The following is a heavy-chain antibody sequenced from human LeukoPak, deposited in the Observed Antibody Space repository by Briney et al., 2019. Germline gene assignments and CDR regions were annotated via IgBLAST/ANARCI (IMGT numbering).Heavy chain of an antibody. J-gene: IGHJ3*01. CDR2: ISFDGSYK. Sequence: GGSLRLSCAASGFTFSDYAMSWVRQAPGKGLEWVALISFDGSYKYYADSVKGRFTISRDNSENTLYLQMNSLRAEDTAVYYCAKAERPYGSGSYPNWGQGTMVTVSS. CDR1: GFTFSDYA. D-gene: IGHD3-10*01. V-gene: IGHV3-30*18. CDR3: AKAERPYGSGSYPN.